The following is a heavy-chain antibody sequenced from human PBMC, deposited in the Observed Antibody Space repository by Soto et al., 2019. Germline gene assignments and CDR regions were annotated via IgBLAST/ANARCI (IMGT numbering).Heavy chain of an antibody. Sequence: RSLTCAVYGGSFSGYYWSWIRQPPGKGLEWIGEINHSGSTNYNPSLKSRVTISVDTSKNQFSLKLSSVTAADTAVYYCARAAGWGYGSGMNDYYYYGMDVWGQGTTVTVSS. CDR1: GGSFSGYY. CDR2: INHSGST. V-gene: IGHV4-34*01. CDR3: ARAAGWGYGSGMNDYYYYGMDV. J-gene: IGHJ6*02. D-gene: IGHD3-10*01.